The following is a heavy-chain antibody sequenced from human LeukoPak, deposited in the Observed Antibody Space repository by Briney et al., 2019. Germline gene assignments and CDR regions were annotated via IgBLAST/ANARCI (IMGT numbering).Heavy chain of an antibody. CDR3: ARVGGGIAAAGALDY. D-gene: IGHD6-13*01. J-gene: IGHJ4*02. CDR2: SHYSGST. CDR1: GGSISSGDNF. Sequence: PSETLSLTCTVSGGSISSGDNFWSWIRQPPGKGLEWIGYSHYSGSTYYNPSLKSRVSISVDTSKNQFSLKLSSVTAADTAVYYCARVGGGIAAAGALDYWGQGTLVTVSS. V-gene: IGHV4-30-4*02.